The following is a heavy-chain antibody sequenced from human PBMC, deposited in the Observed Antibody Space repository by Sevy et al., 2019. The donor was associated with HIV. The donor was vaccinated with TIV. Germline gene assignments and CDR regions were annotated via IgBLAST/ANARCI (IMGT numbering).Heavy chain of an antibody. V-gene: IGHV4-34*01. CDR1: GGSFSGYY. J-gene: IGHJ4*02. D-gene: IGHD6-19*01. CDR3: ARVGSVFSSGWYGGDY. CDR2: INHSGST. Sequence: SETLSLTCAVYGGSFSGYYWSWIRQPPGKGLEWIGEINHSGSTNYNPSLKSRVTISVDTSKNQFSLKPSSVTAADTAVYYCARVGSVFSSGWYGGDYWGQGTLVTVSS.